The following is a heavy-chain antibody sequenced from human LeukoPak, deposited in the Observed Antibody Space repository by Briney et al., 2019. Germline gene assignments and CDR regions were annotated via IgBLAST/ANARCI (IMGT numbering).Heavy chain of an antibody. V-gene: IGHV5-51*01. Sequence: GESLKISCKGSGYSFTSYWIGWVRPMPGQGLEWMGIIYPGDSDTRYSPSFQGQVTISADKSISTAYLQWSSLKASDTAMYYCARHGSIAARPDYYYYYMEVWGKGTTVTVSS. CDR2: IYPGDSDT. CDR1: GYSFTSYW. CDR3: ARHGSIAARPDYYYYYMEV. J-gene: IGHJ6*03. D-gene: IGHD6-6*01.